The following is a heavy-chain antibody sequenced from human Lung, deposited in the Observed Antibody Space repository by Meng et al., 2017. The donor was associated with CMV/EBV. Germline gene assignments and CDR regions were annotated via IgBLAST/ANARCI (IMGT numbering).Heavy chain of an antibody. CDR3: ARENNWGPDY. CDR2: IHPHRGDT. D-gene: IGHD7-27*01. J-gene: IGHJ4*02. CDR1: GYTFTAHY. Sequence: ASVKVSCKASGYTFTAHYFHRVRQAPGQGLEWMGWIHPHRGDTNYAQQFQGRVTLTRDKSINTGYMELTRLASDDTADYYCARENNWGPDYWGQGTLVTVSS. V-gene: IGHV1-2*02.